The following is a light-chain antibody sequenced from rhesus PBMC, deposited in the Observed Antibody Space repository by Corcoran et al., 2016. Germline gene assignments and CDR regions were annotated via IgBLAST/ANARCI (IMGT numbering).Light chain of an antibody. CDR1: QGISNY. Sequence: DIQMTQSPSSLSASVGDRVTITCRARQGISNYLSWYQQKPGKAPKRLIYGASNLESGVPSRFSGIGSGTEFTLPISSLQPEDFAAYYCLQYNSKPLTFGGGTKVEIK. CDR3: LQYNSKPLT. J-gene: IGKJ4*01. V-gene: IGKV1-36*01. CDR2: GAS.